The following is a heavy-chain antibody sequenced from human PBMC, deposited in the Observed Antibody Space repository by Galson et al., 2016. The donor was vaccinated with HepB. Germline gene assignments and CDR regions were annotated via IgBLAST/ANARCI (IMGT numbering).Heavy chain of an antibody. CDR1: GSSISSGYY. CDR3: AGLTYDGSGYGFDY. V-gene: IGHV4-38-2*02. CDR2: VYHSGSH. D-gene: IGHD3-22*01. Sequence: ETLSLTCIVSGSSISSGYYWGWIRQPPGKGLEWIGSVYHSGSHYYNPSLKSRVTITVDTTKNQFSLKLNSVTAAETALYFCAGLTYDGSGYGFDYWGQGALVTVSS. J-gene: IGHJ4*02.